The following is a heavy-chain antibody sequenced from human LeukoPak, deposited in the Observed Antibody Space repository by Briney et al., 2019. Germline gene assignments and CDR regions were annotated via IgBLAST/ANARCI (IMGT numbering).Heavy chain of an antibody. D-gene: IGHD4-17*01. CDR1: GGSISSYY. CDR2: IYTSGST. V-gene: IGHV4-4*07. CDR3: AREGGDYGDYPWFDP. J-gene: IGHJ5*02. Sequence: SETLSLTCTVSGGSISSYYWSWIRQPAGKGLEWIGRIYTSGSTNYNPSLKSRVTMSVDTSKNQFSLKLSSVTAADTAVYYCAREGGDYGDYPWFDPWGQGTLVTVSS.